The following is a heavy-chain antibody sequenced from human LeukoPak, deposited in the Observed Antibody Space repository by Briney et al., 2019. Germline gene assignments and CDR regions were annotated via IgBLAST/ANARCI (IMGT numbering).Heavy chain of an antibody. V-gene: IGHV3-53*01. J-gene: IGHJ4*02. CDR1: GFDVSSNY. Sequence: GGSLRLSCVASGFDVSSNYMSWVRQAPGKGLDWVSLLYRDGTTYYAESVMGRFTISRDSSKSTPYLQMNSLTAEDTALYYGVRVGYYGDYALALDHWGQGTLVSVSS. CDR3: VRVGYYGDYALALDH. CDR2: LYRDGTT. D-gene: IGHD3-22*01.